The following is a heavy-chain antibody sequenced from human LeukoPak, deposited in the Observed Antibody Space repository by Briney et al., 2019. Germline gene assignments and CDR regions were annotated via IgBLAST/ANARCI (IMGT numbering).Heavy chain of an antibody. CDR3: AREALSGYVSGFDY. J-gene: IGHJ4*02. V-gene: IGHV4-30-4*01. D-gene: IGHD5-12*01. CDR1: GGSISSGDYY. Sequence: KASETLSLTCTVSGGSISSGDYYWSWLRQPPGKGLEWIGYIYYSGSTYYNPSLKSRVTISVDTSKNQFSLKLSSVTAADTAVYYCAREALSGYVSGFDYWGQGTLVTVSS. CDR2: IYYSGST.